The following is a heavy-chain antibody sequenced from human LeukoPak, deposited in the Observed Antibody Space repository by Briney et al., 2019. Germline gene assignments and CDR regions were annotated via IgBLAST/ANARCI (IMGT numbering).Heavy chain of an antibody. Sequence: SETLSLTRTVSGGSISSSSYYWGWIRQPPGKGLEWIGSINYSGSTYYNPSLKSRVTIDVDTSKNQLSLKLRSVTAADTAVYYCARQLVAGTNWFDLWGQGTLVTVSS. J-gene: IGHJ5*02. CDR3: ARQLVAGTNWFDL. D-gene: IGHD6-19*01. CDR1: GGSISSSSYY. CDR2: INYSGST. V-gene: IGHV4-39*01.